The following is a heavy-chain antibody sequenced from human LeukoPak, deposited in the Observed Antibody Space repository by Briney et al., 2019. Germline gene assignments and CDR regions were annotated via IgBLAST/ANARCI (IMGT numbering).Heavy chain of an antibody. Sequence: PGRSLRLSCAASGFTFSSYGMHWVRQAPGMGLEWVAVIWYDGSDKYYADSVKGRFTTSRDNSKNTLYLQMNSLRVEDTAVYYCARVLGDSGWYLGWFDPWGQGTLVTVSS. J-gene: IGHJ5*02. D-gene: IGHD6-19*01. CDR2: IWYDGSDK. CDR3: ARVLGDSGWYLGWFDP. V-gene: IGHV3-33*01. CDR1: GFTFSSYG.